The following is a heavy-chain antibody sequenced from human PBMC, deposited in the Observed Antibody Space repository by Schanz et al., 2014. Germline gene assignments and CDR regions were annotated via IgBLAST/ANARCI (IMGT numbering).Heavy chain of an antibody. J-gene: IGHJ4*02. V-gene: IGHV3-48*02. CDR1: GFSFSDYW. CDR3: AREGERKGMLPYYFDY. D-gene: IGHD3-10*01. CDR2: ISSSSSTI. Sequence: EVQLVESEGGLVQPGGSLRLSCEGSGFSFSDYWMGWVRQAPGKGLEWVSFISSSSSTIYYADSVKGRFTISRDNAKNSLYLQMNSLRDEDTAVYYCAREGERKGMLPYYFDYWGQGALVTVSS.